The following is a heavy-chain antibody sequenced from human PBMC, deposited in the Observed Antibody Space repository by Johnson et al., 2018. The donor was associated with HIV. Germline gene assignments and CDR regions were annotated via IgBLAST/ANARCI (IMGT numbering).Heavy chain of an antibody. CDR2: INSDGSST. V-gene: IGHV3-74*01. J-gene: IGHJ3*02. Sequence: VQLVESGGGLVQPGGSLRLSCAASDFTVSGNYMSWVRQAPGKGLEWVSRINSDGSSTSYADSVKGRFTISRDNAKNTLYLQMDSLGAEDTAVYYCARDQSEVDAFDIWGQGTMVTVSS. CDR3: ARDQSEVDAFDI. CDR1: DFTVSGNY.